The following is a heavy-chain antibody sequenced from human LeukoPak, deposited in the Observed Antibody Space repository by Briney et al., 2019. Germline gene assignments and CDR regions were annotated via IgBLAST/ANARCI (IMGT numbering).Heavy chain of an antibody. CDR3: AKGTHGDYDYYYYYMDV. CDR1: GFTFSSYS. CDR2: ISSSSSTI. D-gene: IGHD4-17*01. V-gene: IGHV3-48*04. Sequence: GGSLRLSCAASGFTFSSYSMNWVRQVPGKGLEWVPYISSSSSTIYYADSVKGRFTVSRDNAKNSLYLQMNSLRGEDMALYYCAKGTHGDYDYYYYYMDVWGKGTTVTVSS. J-gene: IGHJ6*03.